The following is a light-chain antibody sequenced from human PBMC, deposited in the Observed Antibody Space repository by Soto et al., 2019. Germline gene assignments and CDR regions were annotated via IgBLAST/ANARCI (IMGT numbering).Light chain of an antibody. CDR1: ESVTSSH. Sequence: EIVLTQSPDTLSLSPGERATLSCRASESVTSSHLAWYQQKRGQAPRLLIYGASSRATDIPDRFSGSGSGTDLTLTISRLEPEDFAVYYCQHYGSSSNTFGQGTRLEIK. CDR2: GAS. V-gene: IGKV3-20*01. CDR3: QHYGSSSNT. J-gene: IGKJ5*01.